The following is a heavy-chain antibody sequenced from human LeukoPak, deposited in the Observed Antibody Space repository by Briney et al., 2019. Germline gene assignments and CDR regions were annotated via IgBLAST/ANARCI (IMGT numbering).Heavy chain of an antibody. V-gene: IGHV3-21*01. CDR3: VRDLYRIVVVPHYFDY. Sequence: GGSLRLSCAASGFTFSSYDMNWVRQAPGKGLEWVSSISSRSSYKYYTDSVKDRFTISRDNAKNSLYLQMNSLRAEDTAVYYCVRDLYRIVVVPHYFDYWGQGTLVTVSS. J-gene: IGHJ4*02. D-gene: IGHD3-22*01. CDR2: ISSRSSYK. CDR1: GFTFSSYD.